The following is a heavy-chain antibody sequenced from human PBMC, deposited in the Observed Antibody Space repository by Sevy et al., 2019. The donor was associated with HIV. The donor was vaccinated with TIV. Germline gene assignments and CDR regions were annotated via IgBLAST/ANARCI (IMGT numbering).Heavy chain of an antibody. CDR2: ISGSGGST. J-gene: IGHJ4*02. CDR3: AKDGGYRSPSLAN. Sequence: GGFLRLSCAASGFTFSSYAMSWVRQAPGKGLEWVSLISGSGGSTFYADSVKGRFTISRDNSKNTLYLQMNSLRADDTAVYYCAKDGGYRSPSLANWGQGTLVTVSS. CDR1: GFTFSSYA. V-gene: IGHV3-23*01. D-gene: IGHD2-15*01.